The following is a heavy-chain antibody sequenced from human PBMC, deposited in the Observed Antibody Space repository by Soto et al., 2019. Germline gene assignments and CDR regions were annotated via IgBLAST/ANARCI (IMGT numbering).Heavy chain of an antibody. J-gene: IGHJ6*02. CDR1: GFTFSSYA. D-gene: IGHD5-12*01. Sequence: GGSLRLSCAASGFTFSSYAMHWVRQAPGKGLEWVAVISYDGSNKYYADSVKGRFTISRDNSKNTLYLQMNSLRAEDTAVYYCARDGGYEGDYYYGMDVWGQGTTVTVSS. CDR3: ARDGGYEGDYYYGMDV. CDR2: ISYDGSNK. V-gene: IGHV3-30-3*01.